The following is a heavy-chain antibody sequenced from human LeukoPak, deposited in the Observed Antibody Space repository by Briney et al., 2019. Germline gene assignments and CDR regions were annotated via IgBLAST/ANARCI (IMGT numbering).Heavy chain of an antibody. J-gene: IGHJ5*02. Sequence: GASVKVSCKASGYTFTSYDINWVRQATGQGLEWMGWMNPNSGNTGYAQKFQGRVTMTRNTSISTAYMELSSLRSEDTAVYYCARSPTIAVAGNNWFVPWGQGTLVTVSS. CDR1: GYTFTSYD. D-gene: IGHD6-19*01. V-gene: IGHV1-8*01. CDR3: ARSPTIAVAGNNWFVP. CDR2: MNPNSGNT.